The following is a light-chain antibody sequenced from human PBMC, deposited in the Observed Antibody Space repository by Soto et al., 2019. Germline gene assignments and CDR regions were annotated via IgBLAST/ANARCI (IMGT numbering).Light chain of an antibody. CDR2: EVS. V-gene: IGLV2-14*01. CDR3: SSYINSITFVV. J-gene: IGLJ2*01. CDR1: SSDVGANNY. Sequence: QSALTEPASVSGSPGQPITISCTGTSSDVGANNYVSWYQHHPGKAPKLLIYEVSNRPSGVSSRFSGSKSGNTASLTISGLQAEDEADYYCSSYINSITFVVFGGGTKVTVL.